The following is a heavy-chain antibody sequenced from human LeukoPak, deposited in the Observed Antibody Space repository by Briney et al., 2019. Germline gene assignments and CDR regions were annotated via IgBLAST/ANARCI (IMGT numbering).Heavy chain of an antibody. V-gene: IGHV1-2*02. Sequence: ASVKVSCKTSGYTFSDYYLHCVRQAPGQGLEWMGWINPSSGGTKYVQKFQGRVTMTRDTSISTGYMELSRLRSDDTALYYCARPIRGSYVEDAFDMWGQGTMVTVSA. CDR2: INPSSGGT. D-gene: IGHD1-26*01. CDR3: ARPIRGSYVEDAFDM. CDR1: GYTFSDYY. J-gene: IGHJ3*02.